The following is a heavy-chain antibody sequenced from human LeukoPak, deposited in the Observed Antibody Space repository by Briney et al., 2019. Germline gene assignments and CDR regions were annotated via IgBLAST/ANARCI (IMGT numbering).Heavy chain of an antibody. CDR3: AKDITMVRGVIKDVYYYGMDV. J-gene: IGHJ6*02. Sequence: GGSLRLSCAASGFTFSSYGMHWVRQAPGKGLEWVAVISYDGSNKYYADSVKGRFTISRDNSKNTLYLQMNSLRAEDTAVYYCAKDITMVRGVIKDVYYYGMDVWGQGTTVTVSS. V-gene: IGHV3-30*18. D-gene: IGHD3-10*01. CDR2: ISYDGSNK. CDR1: GFTFSSYG.